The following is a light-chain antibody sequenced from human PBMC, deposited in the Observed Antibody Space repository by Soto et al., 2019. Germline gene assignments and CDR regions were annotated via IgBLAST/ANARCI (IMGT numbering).Light chain of an antibody. Sequence: DIPMTQSPSSLSASVGDRVTITCRASQNIRSYLNWYQQKPGKAPQLLIYATSSLQTGVPSRISASGSGTDFSLVISDLQPEDSATYYCQQGYSSRWTSGRGTKVEI. CDR3: QQGYSSRWT. CDR2: ATS. CDR1: QNIRSY. J-gene: IGKJ1*01. V-gene: IGKV1-39*01.